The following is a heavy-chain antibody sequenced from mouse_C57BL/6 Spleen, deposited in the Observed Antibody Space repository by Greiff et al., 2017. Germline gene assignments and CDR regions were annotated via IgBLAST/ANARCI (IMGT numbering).Heavy chain of an antibody. CDR3: ARGATVVACDY. CDR2: IDPANGNT. CDR1: GFHIKNTY. D-gene: IGHD1-1*01. J-gene: IGHJ2*01. V-gene: IGHV14-3*01. Sequence: EVTLPESMADLVRPGASVQLSCPASGFHIKNTYMPLVKQRPEQGLEWIGRIDPANGNTKYAPKFQGKATITADTSSNTAYLQLSSLTSEDTAIYYCARGATVVACDYWRQGTTLTVAS.